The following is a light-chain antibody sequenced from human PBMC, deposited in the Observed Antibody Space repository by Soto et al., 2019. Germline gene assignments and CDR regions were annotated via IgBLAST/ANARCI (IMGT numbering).Light chain of an antibody. CDR1: QSVSSN. Sequence: EIVMTQSPATLSLFPGERATLSCRASQSVSSNLAWYQQKHGQAPRLLIYAASTRATGVPARFSGSGSGTQFTLTISSLQSEDSAVYYCQQYNYWPPEYTFGQGNKLEI. CDR3: QQYNYWPPEYT. J-gene: IGKJ2*01. V-gene: IGKV3-15*01. CDR2: AAS.